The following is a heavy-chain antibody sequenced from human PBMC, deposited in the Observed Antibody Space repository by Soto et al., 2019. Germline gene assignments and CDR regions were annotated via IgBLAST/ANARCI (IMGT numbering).Heavy chain of an antibody. J-gene: IGHJ6*02. Sequence: GASVKVSCKASGYTFTSDGITWVRQAPGQGLEWMGWISTYNGNTNYAQKLQGRVTMTTDPSTTTAYMELRSLRSEDTAVYYCAKDLYDIVLVPAAPDKVNYYYYGMDVWGQGTTVTVSS. D-gene: IGHD2-2*01. CDR2: ISTYNGNT. V-gene: IGHV1-18*01. CDR1: GYTFTSDG. CDR3: AKDLYDIVLVPAAPDKVNYYYYGMDV.